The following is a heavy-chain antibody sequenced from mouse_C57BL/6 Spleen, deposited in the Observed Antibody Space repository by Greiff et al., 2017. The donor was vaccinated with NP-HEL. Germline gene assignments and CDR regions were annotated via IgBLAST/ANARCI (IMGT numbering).Heavy chain of an antibody. J-gene: IGHJ2*01. D-gene: IGHD2-2*01. V-gene: IGHV1-55*01. CDR1: GYTFTSYW. CDR2: IYPGSGST. Sequence: QVQLQQPGAELVKPGASVKLSCKASGYTFTSYWITWVKQRPGQGLEWIGDIYPGSGSTNYNEKFKSKATLTVDTSSSTAYMQLSSLTSEDSAVYYCARRGVWLRRGYFDYWGQGTTLTVSS. CDR3: ARRGVWLRRGYFDY.